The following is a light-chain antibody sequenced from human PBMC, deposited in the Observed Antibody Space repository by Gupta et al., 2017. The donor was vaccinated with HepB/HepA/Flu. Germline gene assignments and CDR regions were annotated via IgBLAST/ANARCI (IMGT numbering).Light chain of an antibody. CDR3: QSYDSSMSSSRV. V-gene: IGLV1-40*01. J-gene: IGLJ1*01. Sequence: QSVLTQPPSVSGAPGQRVTICCTGSCSNIGAGYDEHWYQHLPRTVHKLLIYGNSNRPSGVPDRFSGSKSGASASLAITGLQAEDEADDYYQSYDSSMSSSRVFGTGTKVTVL. CDR1: CSNIGAGYD. CDR2: GNS.